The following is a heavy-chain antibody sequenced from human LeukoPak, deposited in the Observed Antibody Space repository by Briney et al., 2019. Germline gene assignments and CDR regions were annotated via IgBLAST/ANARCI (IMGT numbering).Heavy chain of an antibody. V-gene: IGHV1-2*02. CDR3: ARGARHTPFVNRYNWFDP. CDR1: GYTFTGYY. CDR2: INPNSGGT. Sequence: ASVKVSCKASGYTFTGYYMHWVRQAPGQGLEWMGWINPNSGGTNYAQKFQGRVTMTRDTSISTAYMELSRLRSDDTAVYYCARGARHTPFVNRYNWFDPWGQGTLVTVSS. J-gene: IGHJ5*02. D-gene: IGHD5-18*01.